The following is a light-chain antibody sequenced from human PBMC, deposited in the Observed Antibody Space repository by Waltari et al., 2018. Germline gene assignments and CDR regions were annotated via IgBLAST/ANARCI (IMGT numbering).Light chain of an antibody. CDR2: DVI. CDR3: CSYTSASTLGV. CDR1: SRDIGGYVY. V-gene: IGLV2-14*03. J-gene: IGLJ3*02. Sequence: QSALTQPASVSGSPGQSITISCTGTSRDIGGYVYVSWYQHYPGKAPKLIIYDVIYRPSGVSNRFSGSKSGNTASLTISGLQAEDEANYYCCSYTSASTLGVFGGGTKLTVL.